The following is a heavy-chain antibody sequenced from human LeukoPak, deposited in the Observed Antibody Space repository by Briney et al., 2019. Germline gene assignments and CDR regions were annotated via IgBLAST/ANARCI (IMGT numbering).Heavy chain of an antibody. V-gene: IGHV3-21*04. J-gene: IGHJ4*02. CDR3: ARDYGDYVGDVFDY. Sequence: GGSLRLSCAASGFPFSTCSMNWVRQAPGKGLEWVSSISGDSSFIHYADSVKGRFTISRDNAKNSLYLQMNSLRAEDTAVYYCARDYGDYVGDVFDYWGQGTLVTVSS. D-gene: IGHD4-17*01. CDR2: ISGDSSFI. CDR1: GFPFSTCS.